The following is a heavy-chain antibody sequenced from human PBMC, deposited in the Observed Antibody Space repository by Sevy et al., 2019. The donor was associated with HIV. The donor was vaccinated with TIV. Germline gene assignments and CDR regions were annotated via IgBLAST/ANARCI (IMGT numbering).Heavy chain of an antibody. Sequence: GGSLRLSCAASGFTFSSYAMHWVRQAPGKGLEWVAVISYDGSNKYYADSVKGRFTISRDNSKNTLYLQMNSPRAEDTAVYYCARDAPVADNDAFDIWGQGTMVTVSS. V-gene: IGHV3-30-3*01. CDR3: ARDAPVADNDAFDI. CDR1: GFTFSSYA. D-gene: IGHD6-19*01. J-gene: IGHJ3*02. CDR2: ISYDGSNK.